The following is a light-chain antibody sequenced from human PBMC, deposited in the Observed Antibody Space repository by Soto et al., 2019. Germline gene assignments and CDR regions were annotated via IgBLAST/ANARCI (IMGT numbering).Light chain of an antibody. V-gene: IGLV2-14*01. CDR3: SSDTCSISLEV. J-gene: IGLJ1*01. CDR1: SSDVGGYNY. CDR2: DVS. Sequence: QSALTQPASVSGSPGQSITISCTGTSSDVGGYNYVSWYQQHPGKAPKLMIYDVSNRPSGVSNRFSGSKSGNTASLTISGLQAEDEADYYCSSDTCSISLEVVVTGTKVTVL.